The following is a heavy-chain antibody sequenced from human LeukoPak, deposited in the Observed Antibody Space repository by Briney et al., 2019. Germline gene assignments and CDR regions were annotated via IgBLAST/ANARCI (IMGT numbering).Heavy chain of an antibody. D-gene: IGHD4-17*01. CDR3: AKDEADDYGDPGFDY. J-gene: IGHJ4*02. Sequence: GGSLRLSCAASGFTFSSYAMSWVRQAPGKGLEWVSAISGSGGSTYYADSVKGRFTISRDNSENTLYLQMNSLRAEDTAVYYCAKDEADDYGDPGFDYWGQGTLVTVSS. CDR2: ISGSGGST. V-gene: IGHV3-23*01. CDR1: GFTFSSYA.